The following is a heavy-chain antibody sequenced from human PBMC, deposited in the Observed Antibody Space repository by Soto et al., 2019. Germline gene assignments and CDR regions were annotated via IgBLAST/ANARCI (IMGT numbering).Heavy chain of an antibody. CDR3: ARDRGMATTISPFDY. CDR2: IIPIFGTA. V-gene: IGHV1-69*12. D-gene: IGHD5-12*01. CDR1: GGTFSSYA. J-gene: IGHJ4*02. Sequence: QVRLVQSGAEVKKPGSSVKVSCKASGGTFSSYAISWVRQAPGQGLEWMGGIIPIFGTANYAQKFQGRYTVTADESTSTAYIELSSLRSEHTAVYYCARDRGMATTISPFDYWGQGTLVTVSS.